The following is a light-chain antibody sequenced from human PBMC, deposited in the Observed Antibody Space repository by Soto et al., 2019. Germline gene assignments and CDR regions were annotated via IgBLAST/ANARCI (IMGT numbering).Light chain of an antibody. CDR2: DAS. J-gene: IGKJ1*01. CDR1: QDISNY. V-gene: IGKV1-33*01. CDR3: QQYDNLRPWT. Sequence: DIQMTQSPSSLSASVGDRVTITCQASQDISNYLNWYQQKPGKAHKLLIYDASNLETGVPSRFSESGSGTDFTFSIISLQPEDIATYYCQQYDNLRPWTFGQGTKVESK.